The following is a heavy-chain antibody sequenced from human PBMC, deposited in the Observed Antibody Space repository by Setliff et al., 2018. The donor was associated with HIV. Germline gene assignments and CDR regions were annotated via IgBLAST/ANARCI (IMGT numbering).Heavy chain of an antibody. J-gene: IGHJ4*02. D-gene: IGHD3-10*01. CDR1: GFSVSTYA. V-gene: IGHV3-23*01. Sequence: GGSLRLSCVASGFSVSTYAMTWVRQAPGKGLEWVSTISSSGGSTYYADSVKGRFTISGDNSKNTLYLHMNSLRAEDTAAYYCSKITVVWGIPYFDYWGQGTLVTVSS. CDR3: SKITVVWGIPYFDY. CDR2: ISSSGGST.